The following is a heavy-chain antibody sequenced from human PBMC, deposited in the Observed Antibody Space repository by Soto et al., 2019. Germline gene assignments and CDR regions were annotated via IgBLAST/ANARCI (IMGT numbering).Heavy chain of an antibody. D-gene: IGHD6-19*01. CDR3: ARTVAGPYYYYYYGMDV. CDR1: GYSFTSYW. J-gene: IGHJ6*02. Sequence: PGESLKISCKGSGYSFTSYWIGWVRQMPGKGLEWMGIIYPGDSDTRYSPSFQGQVTISADKSISTAYLQWSSLKASDTAMYYCARTVAGPYYYYYYGMDVWGQGTTVTVSS. CDR2: IYPGDSDT. V-gene: IGHV5-51*01.